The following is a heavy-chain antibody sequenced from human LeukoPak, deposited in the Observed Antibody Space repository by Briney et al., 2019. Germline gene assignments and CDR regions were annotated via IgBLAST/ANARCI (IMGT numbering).Heavy chain of an antibody. CDR2: INPNSGRT. J-gene: IGHJ4*02. D-gene: IGHD3-22*01. CDR3: ARGTNYVGGVYSGVRLFDY. Sequence: GASVKVSCRTSGYTFTGYYMHWIRQAPGQGLEWMGWINPNSGRTNYAQKFQGRVTMTRDTSINTAYMELSRLASDDTALYYCARGTNYVGGVYSGVRLFDYWAREPWSPSPQ. CDR1: GYTFTGYY. V-gene: IGHV1-2*02.